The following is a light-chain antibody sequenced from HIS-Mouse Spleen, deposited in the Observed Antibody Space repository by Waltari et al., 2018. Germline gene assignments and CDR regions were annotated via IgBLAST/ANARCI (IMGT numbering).Light chain of an antibody. CDR3: QQSYSTPRT. CDR1: QSISSY. CDR2: DAS. J-gene: IGKJ1*01. V-gene: IGKV1-39*01. Sequence: DIQMTQSPSSLSASVGDRVTITCRASQSISSYLNWYRQKPGKAPKLLIYDASSLQGGVPSRFSGSGSGTDFTLTISILQPEDFATYYCQQSYSTPRTFGQGTKVEIK.